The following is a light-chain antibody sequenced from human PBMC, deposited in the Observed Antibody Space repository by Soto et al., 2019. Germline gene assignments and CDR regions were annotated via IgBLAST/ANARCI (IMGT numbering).Light chain of an antibody. J-gene: IGKJ1*01. CDR1: QSVSSN. CDR3: QQYNNWPPWT. Sequence: EIVMTQSPATLSVSPGERATLSCRASQSVSSNLAWYQQKPGQAPRLLIYGASTRATGVPVRISGSGSGTEFTLAISSLQSEDFAVYYCQQYNNWPPWTFGQGTKVEVK. CDR2: GAS. V-gene: IGKV3-15*01.